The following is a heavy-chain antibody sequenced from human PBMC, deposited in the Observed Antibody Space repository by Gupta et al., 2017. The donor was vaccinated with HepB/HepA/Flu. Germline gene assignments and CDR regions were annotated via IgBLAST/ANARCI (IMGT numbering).Heavy chain of an antibody. CDR1: GYTFTGYY. Sequence: QVQLVQSGAEVKKPGASVKVSCTASGYTFTGYYMHWVRQAPGQGLEWMGWINPNSGGTNYAQKFQGRVTMTRDTSISTAYMELSRLRSDDTAVYYWARIVVPGNWYFDLWGRGTLVTVSS. CDR3: ARIVVPGNWYFDL. J-gene: IGHJ2*01. D-gene: IGHD2-2*01. V-gene: IGHV1-2*02. CDR2: INPNSGGT.